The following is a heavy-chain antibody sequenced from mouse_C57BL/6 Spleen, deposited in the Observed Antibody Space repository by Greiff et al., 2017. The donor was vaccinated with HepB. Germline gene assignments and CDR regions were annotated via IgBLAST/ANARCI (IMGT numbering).Heavy chain of an antibody. D-gene: IGHD2-2*01. Sequence: VQLQQPGAELVRPGSSVKLSCKASGYTFTSYWMHWVKQRPIQGLEWIGNIDPSDSETHYNQKFKDKATLTVDKSSSTAYMQLSSLTSEDSAVYYGARGGYGDGGFAYWGQGTLVTVSA. J-gene: IGHJ3*01. CDR2: IDPSDSET. CDR1: GYTFTSYW. V-gene: IGHV1-52*01. CDR3: ARGGYGDGGFAY.